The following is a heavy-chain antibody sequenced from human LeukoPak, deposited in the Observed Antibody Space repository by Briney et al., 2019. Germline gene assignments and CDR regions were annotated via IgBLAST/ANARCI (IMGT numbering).Heavy chain of an antibody. D-gene: IGHD3-10*01. CDR2: ISGSGGST. V-gene: IGHV3-23*01. CDR3: AKVLPKGYYYGSGSYAY. Sequence: GGSLRLSCAASGFTFSSYAMSWVRQAPGKGLEWVSAISGSGGSTYYADSVKGRFTISRDNSKNTLYLQMNSLRVEDTAVYYCAKVLPKGYYYGSGSYAYWGQGTLVTVSS. CDR1: GFTFSSYA. J-gene: IGHJ4*02.